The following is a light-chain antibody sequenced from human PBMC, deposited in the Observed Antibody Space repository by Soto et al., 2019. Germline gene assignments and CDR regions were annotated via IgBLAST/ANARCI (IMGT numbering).Light chain of an antibody. CDR1: SSDVGAYDY. Sequence: QSVLTQPASVSGSPGQSITISCTGTSSDVGAYDYVSWYQQHPDKAPKLMIYEVSNRPSGVSNRFSGSKSVNTATLTISGLQADDEADYYCSSYTSRSTRVFGTGTTVTVL. V-gene: IGLV2-14*03. CDR3: SSYTSRSTRV. CDR2: EVS. J-gene: IGLJ1*01.